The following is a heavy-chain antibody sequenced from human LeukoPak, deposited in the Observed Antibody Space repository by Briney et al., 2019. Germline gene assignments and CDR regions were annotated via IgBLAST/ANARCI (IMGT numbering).Heavy chain of an antibody. CDR1: GGSISSYY. CDR3: ARRGFRGVPYFDY. CDR2: IYYSGST. V-gene: IGHV4-59*08. D-gene: IGHD3-10*01. Sequence: SETLSLTCTVSGGSISSYYWSWIRQPPGKGLEWIGYIYYSGSTNYNPSLKSRVTISVDTSKNQFSLKLSSVTAADTAVYYWARRGFRGVPYFDYWGRGTLVTVSS. J-gene: IGHJ4*02.